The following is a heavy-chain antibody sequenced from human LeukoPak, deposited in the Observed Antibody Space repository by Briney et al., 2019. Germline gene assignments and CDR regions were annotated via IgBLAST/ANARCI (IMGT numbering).Heavy chain of an antibody. CDR3: ARELRITMVRGVPTHFDY. V-gene: IGHV1-2*02. Sequence: GASVKVPCKASGYTFTGYYMHWVRQAPGQGLEWMGWINPNSGGTNYAQKFQGRVTMTRDTSISTAYMELSRLRSDDTAVYYCARELRITMVRGVPTHFDYWGQGTLVTVSS. J-gene: IGHJ4*02. D-gene: IGHD3-10*01. CDR1: GYTFTGYY. CDR2: INPNSGGT.